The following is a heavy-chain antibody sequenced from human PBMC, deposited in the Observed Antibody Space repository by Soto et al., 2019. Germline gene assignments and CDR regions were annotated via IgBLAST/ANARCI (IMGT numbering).Heavy chain of an antibody. Sequence: SETLSLTCTVSGGSISSGDYYWSWIRQPPGKGLEWIGYIYYSGSTYYNPSLKSRVTISVDTSKNQFSLKLSSVTAADTAVYYCARRGGGTAMVLDWFDPWGQGTLVTVSS. V-gene: IGHV4-30-4*01. CDR1: GGSISSGDYY. J-gene: IGHJ5*02. D-gene: IGHD5-18*01. CDR3: ARRGGGTAMVLDWFDP. CDR2: IYYSGST.